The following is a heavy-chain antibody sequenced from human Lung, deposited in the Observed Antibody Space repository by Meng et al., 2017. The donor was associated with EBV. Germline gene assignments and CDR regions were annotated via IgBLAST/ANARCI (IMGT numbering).Heavy chain of an antibody. D-gene: IGHD1-14*01. V-gene: IGHV3-74*03. CDR1: GFTFSSYW. CDR3: SRDLAGSVDY. J-gene: IGHJ4*02. CDR2: TNENGAIT. Sequence: EVQRVESGGGLVQPGGSLRLSCAASGFTFSSYWMHWVRQAPGKGLEWVSRTNENGAITTYADSVKGRFTISRDNAKNTLYLQMNSLRAEDTAMYYCSRDLAGSVDYWGQGTLVTVSS.